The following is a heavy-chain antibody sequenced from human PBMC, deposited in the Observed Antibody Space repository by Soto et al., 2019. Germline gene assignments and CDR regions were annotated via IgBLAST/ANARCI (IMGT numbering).Heavy chain of an antibody. D-gene: IGHD3-10*01. Sequence: PGGALRLSCAASGFTFSRYNMHWVRQAPGKGLQWVAVISYDGNNKYYGDSVKGRFTISRDNSKNTLYLQMNSLRAEDTAVYYCATDLSASGSHYKFCDSLGQGTLVTVSS. CDR1: GFTFSRYN. CDR2: ISYDGNNK. V-gene: IGHV3-30*03. CDR3: ATDLSASGSHYKFCDS. J-gene: IGHJ4*02.